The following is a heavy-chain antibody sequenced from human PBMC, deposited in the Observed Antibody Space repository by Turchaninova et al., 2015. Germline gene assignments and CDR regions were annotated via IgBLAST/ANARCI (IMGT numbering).Heavy chain of an antibody. V-gene: IGHV4-39*01. CDR1: GGSISSSSYY. CDR2: IYSSGST. Sequence: QLQLQESGPGLVKPSETLSLTCTVSGGSISSSSYYWGWVRQPPGKGLEWIGGIYSSGSTYYNPSLKSRVTISVDTSKNQFSLKLTSVTAADTAVYYCARHSSFYGNFDYWGRGTLVTVSS. J-gene: IGHJ4*02. D-gene: IGHD2/OR15-2a*01. CDR3: ARHSSFYGNFDY.